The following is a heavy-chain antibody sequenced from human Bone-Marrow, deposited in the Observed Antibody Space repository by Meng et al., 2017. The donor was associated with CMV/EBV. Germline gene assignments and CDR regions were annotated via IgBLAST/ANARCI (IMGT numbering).Heavy chain of an antibody. CDR2: ISSSSSYI. CDR3: ASFGATTPVVY. J-gene: IGHJ4*02. Sequence: GESLKISWAASGFTFSSYSMNWVRQAPGKGLEWVSSISSSSSYIYYADSVKGRFTISRDNAKNSLYLQMNSLRAEDTAVYYCASFGATTPVVYWGQGTLVTVSS. V-gene: IGHV3-21*04. D-gene: IGHD1-26*01. CDR1: GFTFSSYS.